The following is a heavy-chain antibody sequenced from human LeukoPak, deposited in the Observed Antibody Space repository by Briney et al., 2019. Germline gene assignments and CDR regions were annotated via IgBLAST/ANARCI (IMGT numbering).Heavy chain of an antibody. D-gene: IGHD3-10*01. V-gene: IGHV1-8*01. CDR3: ARDLLWFGEPSNWFDP. CDR1: GYTFTSYD. Sequence: GASVKVSCKASGYTFTSYDINWVRQATGQGLEWMGWMNPNSGNTGYAQKFQGRVTMTRNTSISTAYMELSSLRSEDTAVYYCARDLLWFGEPSNWFDPWGQGTLVTVSS. J-gene: IGHJ5*02. CDR2: MNPNSGNT.